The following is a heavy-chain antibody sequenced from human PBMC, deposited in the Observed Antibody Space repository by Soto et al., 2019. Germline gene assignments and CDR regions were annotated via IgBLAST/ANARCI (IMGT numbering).Heavy chain of an antibody. D-gene: IGHD3-3*01. V-gene: IGHV5-51*01. CDR2: IYPGDSDT. Sequence: GESLKISCKGSGYSFTSYWIGWVRQMPGKGLEWMGIIYPGDSDTRYSPSFQGQVTISADKSISTAYLQWSSLKASDTAMYYCARPITIFGVVNAFDIWGQRTMVTFSS. CDR1: GYSFTSYW. CDR3: ARPITIFGVVNAFDI. J-gene: IGHJ3*02.